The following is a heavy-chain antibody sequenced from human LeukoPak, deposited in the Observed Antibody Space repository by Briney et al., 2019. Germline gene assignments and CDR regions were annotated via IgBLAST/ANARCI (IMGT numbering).Heavy chain of an antibody. J-gene: IGHJ3*02. Sequence: GGSLRLSCAASGFTFSSYWMSWVRQAPGKGLEWVANIKQDGSEKYYVDSVKGRFTISRDNAKNSLYLQMNSLRAEDTAVYYCATSIAARKKAFDIWGQGTMVTVSS. CDR2: IKQDGSEK. V-gene: IGHV3-7*01. D-gene: IGHD6-6*01. CDR3: ATSIAARKKAFDI. CDR1: GFTFSSYW.